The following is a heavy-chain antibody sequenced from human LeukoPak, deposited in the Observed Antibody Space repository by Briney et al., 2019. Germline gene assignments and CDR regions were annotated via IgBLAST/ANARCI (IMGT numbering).Heavy chain of an antibody. V-gene: IGHV3-48*01. CDR2: ISSSSGTI. CDR3: ARDYYDSSGYYWTYYYYYYMDV. CDR1: GFTFNIYG. D-gene: IGHD3-22*01. J-gene: IGHJ6*03. Sequence: GGSLRLSCAASGFTFNIYGMSWVRQAPGKGLEWVSYISSSSGTIYYADSVKGRFTISRDNAKNSLYLQMNSLRAEDTAVYYCARDYYDSSGYYWTYYYYYYMDVWGKGTTVTVSS.